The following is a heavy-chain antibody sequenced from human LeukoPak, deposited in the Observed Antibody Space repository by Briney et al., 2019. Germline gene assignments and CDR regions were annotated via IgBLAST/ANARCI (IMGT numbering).Heavy chain of an antibody. CDR1: GGSISSYY. D-gene: IGHD4-23*01. V-gene: IGHV4-4*07. J-gene: IGHJ3*01. CDR2: IYTSGST. CDR3: ARDYGGGLYDAFDV. Sequence: SETLSLTCTVSGGSISSYYWSWIRQPAGKGLEWIGRIYTSGSTNYNPSLKSRVTISVDTSKNQFSLKLSSVTAADTAVYYCARDYGGGLYDAFDVWGQGTMVTVSS.